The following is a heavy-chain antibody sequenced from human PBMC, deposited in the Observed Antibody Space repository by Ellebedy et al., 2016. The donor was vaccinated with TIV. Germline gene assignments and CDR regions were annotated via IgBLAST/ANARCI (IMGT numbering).Heavy chain of an antibody. CDR3: ARDQAITMVRGVYYYGMDV. D-gene: IGHD3-10*01. CDR2: INPNSGGT. J-gene: IGHJ6*02. CDR1: GYTFTGYY. V-gene: IGHV1-2*02. Sequence: AASVKVSCKASGYTFTGYYMHWVRQAPGQGLEWMGWINPNSGGTNYAQKFQGRVTMTRDTSISTAYMELSRLRSDDTAVYYCARDQAITMVRGVYYYGMDVWGQGTTVTVSS.